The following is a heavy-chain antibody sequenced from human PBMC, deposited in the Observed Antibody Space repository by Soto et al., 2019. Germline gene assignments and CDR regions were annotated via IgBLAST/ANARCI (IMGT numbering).Heavy chain of an antibody. V-gene: IGHV5-51*01. CDR1: GYSFTSYW. CDR2: IYPGDSDT. D-gene: IGHD1-26*01. J-gene: IGHJ4*02. Sequence: GESLQISCKGSGYSFTSYWIGWVRQMPGKGLEWMGIIYPGDSDTRYSPSFQGQVIISADKSISTAYLQWSSLKASDTAMYYCARARIVGATGFEYWGQGTLVTVSS. CDR3: ARARIVGATGFEY.